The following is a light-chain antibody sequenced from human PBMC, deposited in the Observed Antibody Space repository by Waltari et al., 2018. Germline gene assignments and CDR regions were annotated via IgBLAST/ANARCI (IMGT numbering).Light chain of an antibody. Sequence: DIQMTQSPSSLSASVGDRVTITCRASQSISSYLNWYQQKPGKAPKLLIYAASSLQSGVPSMFSGSGSWTDFTLTISRLEPEDFAVYYCQLYGGSPPYTFGLATKLE. CDR3: QLYGGSPPYT. J-gene: IGKJ2*01. CDR1: QSISSY. V-gene: IGKV1-39*02. CDR2: AAS.